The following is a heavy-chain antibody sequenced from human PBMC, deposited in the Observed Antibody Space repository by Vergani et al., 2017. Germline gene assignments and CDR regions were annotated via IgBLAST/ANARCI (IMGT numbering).Heavy chain of an antibody. CDR1: GFTFSSYA. D-gene: IGHD1-7*01. Sequence: EVQLLESGGGLVQPGGSLRLSCAASGFTFSSYAMSWVRQAPGKGLEWVSAISGSGGSTYYADSVNGRFTISRDNSKNTLYLQMNSLRAEDTAVYYCAKDLRAPITGTCGDWGQGTLVTVSS. CDR3: AKDLRAPITGTCGD. J-gene: IGHJ4*02. CDR2: ISGSGGST. V-gene: IGHV3-23*01.